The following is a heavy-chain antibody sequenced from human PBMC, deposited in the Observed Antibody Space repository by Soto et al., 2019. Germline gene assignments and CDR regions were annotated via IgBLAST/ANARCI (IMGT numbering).Heavy chain of an antibody. CDR2: IYPGDSDT. Sequence: GESLKISCKGSGYSFTSYWIGWVRQMPGKGLEWMGIIYPGDSDTRYSPSFQGQVTISADKPISTAYLQWSSLKASDTAMYYCARIPADFWSGYPFDGMDVWGQGTTVTVAS. CDR1: GYSFTSYW. J-gene: IGHJ6*02. D-gene: IGHD3-3*01. CDR3: ARIPADFWSGYPFDGMDV. V-gene: IGHV5-51*04.